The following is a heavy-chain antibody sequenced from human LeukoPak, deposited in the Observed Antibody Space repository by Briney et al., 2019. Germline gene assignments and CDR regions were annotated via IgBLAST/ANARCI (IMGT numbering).Heavy chain of an antibody. CDR1: GYTFTAYY. V-gene: IGHV1-2*02. D-gene: IGHD2/OR15-2a*01. Sequence: ASMKLSCKASGYTFTAYYIHWVRQAPGQGLEWMGWINPNSGGTEYAQKFQGRITLTRDTSISTAYMELSRLRSDDTAVYYCASFYAPDRGIESQNLVTVYWGQGTLVSVSS. CDR2: INPNSGGT. J-gene: IGHJ4*02. CDR3: ASFYAPDRGIESQNLVTVY.